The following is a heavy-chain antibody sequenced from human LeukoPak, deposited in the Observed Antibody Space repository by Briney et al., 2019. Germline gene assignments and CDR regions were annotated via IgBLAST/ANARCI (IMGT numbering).Heavy chain of an antibody. J-gene: IGHJ4*02. CDR1: GGSISSYY. CDR3: ARASVVVPAARSKIFDY. CDR2: IYYSGGT. V-gene: IGHV4-59*01. D-gene: IGHD2-2*01. Sequence: SETLSLTCTVSGGSISSYYWSWIRQPPGKGLEWIGYIYYSGGTNYNPSLKSRVTISVDTSKNQFSLKLSSVTAADTAVYYCARASVVVPAARSKIFDYWGQGTLVTVSS.